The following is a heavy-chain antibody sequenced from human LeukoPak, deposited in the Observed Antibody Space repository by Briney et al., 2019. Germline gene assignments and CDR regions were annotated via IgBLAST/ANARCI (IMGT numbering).Heavy chain of an antibody. J-gene: IGHJ4*02. CDR1: GFTFSSYS. V-gene: IGHV3-21*01. D-gene: IGHD6-6*01. CDR3: ARDIYSSSTVDY. CDR2: ISSSSSYI. Sequence: KAGGSLRLSCAASGFTFSSYSMNWVRQAPGKGLEWVSSISSSSSYIYYADSVKGRFTISRDNAKNSLYLQMNGLRAEDTAVYYCARDIYSSSTVDYWGQGTLVTVSS.